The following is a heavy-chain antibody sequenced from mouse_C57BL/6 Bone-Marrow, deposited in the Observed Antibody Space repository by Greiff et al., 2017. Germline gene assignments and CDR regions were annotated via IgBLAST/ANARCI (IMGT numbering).Heavy chain of an antibody. CDR2: ISDGGSYT. CDR1: GFTFSSYA. J-gene: IGHJ3*01. Sequence: EVHLVESGGGLVKPGGSLKLSCAASGFTFSSYAMSWVRQTPEKRLEWVATISDGGSYTYYPDNVKGRFTISRDNAKNNLYLQMSHLKSEDTAMYYCATPDSSIAYWGQGTLVTVSA. D-gene: IGHD3-2*02. CDR3: ATPDSSIAY. V-gene: IGHV5-4*01.